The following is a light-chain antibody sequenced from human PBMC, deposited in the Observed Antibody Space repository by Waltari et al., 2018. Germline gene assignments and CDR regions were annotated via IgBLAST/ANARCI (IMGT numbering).Light chain of an antibody. Sequence: EIVLTQSPGTLSFSPGERATLSCRASQSISSTYLAWYQQKPGQAPSLLIYAASSRSTGIPDRFSGSGSGTDFTLTINRLEPEDFAVYYCQQSDTSSVTFGQGTRLEIK. V-gene: IGKV3-20*01. CDR1: QSISSTY. J-gene: IGKJ5*01. CDR3: QQSDTSSVT. CDR2: AAS.